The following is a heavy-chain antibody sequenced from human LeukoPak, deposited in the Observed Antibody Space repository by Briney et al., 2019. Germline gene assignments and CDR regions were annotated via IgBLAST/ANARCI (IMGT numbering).Heavy chain of an antibody. CDR3: ARVRVTTVTIAQPRARDAFDI. Sequence: ASAKVSCKASGYTFTGYYMHWVRQAPGQGLEWMGWINPNSGGTNYAQKFQGRVTMTRDTSISTAYMELSRLRSDDTAVYYCARVRVTTVTIAQPRARDAFDIWGQGTMVTVSS. V-gene: IGHV1-2*02. D-gene: IGHD4-17*01. CDR1: GYTFTGYY. CDR2: INPNSGGT. J-gene: IGHJ3*02.